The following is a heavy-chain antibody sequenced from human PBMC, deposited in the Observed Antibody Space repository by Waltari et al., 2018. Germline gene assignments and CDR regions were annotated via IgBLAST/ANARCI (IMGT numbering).Heavy chain of an antibody. CDR3: ATRGSYSYFDY. D-gene: IGHD1-26*01. Sequence: EVQLVQSGAEVKKPGATVKISCKASGYTFTDYYMHWVQQAPGKGLEWMGRVDPEDGEKIYAENFQGRVTITADTSTYTAYMELSSLRSEDTAVYYCATRGSYSYFDYWGQGTLVTVSS. V-gene: IGHV1-69-2*01. CDR2: VDPEDGEK. CDR1: GYTFTDYY. J-gene: IGHJ4*02.